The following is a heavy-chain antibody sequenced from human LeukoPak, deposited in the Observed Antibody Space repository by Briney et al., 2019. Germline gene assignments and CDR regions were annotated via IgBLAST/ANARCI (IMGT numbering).Heavy chain of an antibody. D-gene: IGHD6-19*01. CDR1: GYTFTGHA. J-gene: IGHJ4*02. Sequence: ASVKVSCKASGYTFTGHAMNWVRQAPGQGPEWMGYINTKTGNPTYAQGFTGRFVFCLDTSVSTAYLQISSLKPEDTGVYYCAKGGWVAVTGMDSWGQGTLVTVSS. V-gene: IGHV7-4-1*02. CDR2: INTKTGNP. CDR3: AKGGWVAVTGMDS.